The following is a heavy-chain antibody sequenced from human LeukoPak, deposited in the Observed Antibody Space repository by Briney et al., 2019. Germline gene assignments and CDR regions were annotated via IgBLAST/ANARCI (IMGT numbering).Heavy chain of an antibody. CDR3: ARYCSSTSCYFFDC. CDR1: GASISSYY. V-gene: IGHV4-59*12. CDR2: IYYSGSI. J-gene: IGHJ4*02. D-gene: IGHD2-2*01. Sequence: PSETLSLTCTVSGASISSYYWSWIRQPPGKGLEWIGDIYYSGSIKYNPSLKSRVTMSVDTSKNQFSLKLSSVTAADTAVYYCARYCSSTSCYFFDCWGQGTLVTVSS.